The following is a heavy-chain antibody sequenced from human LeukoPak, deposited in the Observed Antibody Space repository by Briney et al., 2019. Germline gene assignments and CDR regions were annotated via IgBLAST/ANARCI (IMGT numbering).Heavy chain of an antibody. CDR2: ISYDGSNK. CDR3: AKDLRYDSSGYPTHYYYYGMDV. D-gene: IGHD3-22*01. V-gene: IGHV3-30*18. Sequence: GGSLRLSCAASGFTFSSCGMHWVRQAPGKGLEWVAVISYDGSNKYYADSVKGRFTISRDNSKNTLYLQMNSLRAEDTAVYYCAKDLRYDSSGYPTHYYYYGMDVWGQGTTVTVSS. J-gene: IGHJ6*02. CDR1: GFTFSSCG.